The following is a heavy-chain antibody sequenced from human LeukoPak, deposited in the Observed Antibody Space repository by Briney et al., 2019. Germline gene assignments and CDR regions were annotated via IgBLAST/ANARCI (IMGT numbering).Heavy chain of an antibody. Sequence: WGSLRLSCAASRFTFSDYAMSWVRQAPGKGLEWVSAISSSAGSTNYADSVKGRFTISRDNSKNTLYLQMSSLRAEDTALYYCAKGSQWLARVWYFDLWGRGTLVTVSS. V-gene: IGHV3-23*01. CDR2: ISSSAGST. CDR3: AKGSQWLARVWYFDL. J-gene: IGHJ2*01. CDR1: RFTFSDYA. D-gene: IGHD6-19*01.